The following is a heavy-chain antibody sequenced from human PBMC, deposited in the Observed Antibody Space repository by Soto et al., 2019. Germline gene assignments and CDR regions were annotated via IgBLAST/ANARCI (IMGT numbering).Heavy chain of an antibody. CDR1: GFSFGNDW. V-gene: IGHV3-7*01. D-gene: IGHD2-21*02. CDR3: ARDFVVLTAPSHYFDS. CDR2: IKEDGSEK. Sequence: GGSLRLSCIASGFSFGNDWMGWVRQAPGKGLEWVANIKEDGSEKFSVDSVRGRFTISRDNAKNSLYLQMNSLRPEDTAVYYCARDFVVLTAPSHYFDSWGQGSLVTVSS. J-gene: IGHJ4*02.